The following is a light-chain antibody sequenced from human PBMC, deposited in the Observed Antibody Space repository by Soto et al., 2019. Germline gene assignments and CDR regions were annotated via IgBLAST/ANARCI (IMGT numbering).Light chain of an antibody. J-gene: IGKJ1*01. Sequence: EIVMTQSPATLSVSPGERATLSCRASQSVSSSYLAWYQQKPGQAPRLLIYGSSVRATGVPDRFSGSGSGTDFTLTIGGLEPEDFAVYYCQQYALSPWTFGQGTKVDIK. CDR3: QQYALSPWT. V-gene: IGKV3-20*01. CDR2: GSS. CDR1: QSVSSSY.